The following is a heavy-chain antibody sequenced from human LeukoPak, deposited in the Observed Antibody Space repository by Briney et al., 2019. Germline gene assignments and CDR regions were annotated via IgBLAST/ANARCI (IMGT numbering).Heavy chain of an antibody. CDR1: GGSISSYY. CDR3: AIHPSNSWYYFDY. V-gene: IGHV4-59*01. J-gene: IGHJ4*02. Sequence: SETLSLTCTVSGGSISSYYWSWIRQPPGKGLEWIGYIYYSGSTNYNPSLKSRVTISVDTSKNQFSLKLRSVTAADTAVYYCAIHPSNSWYYFDYWDQGSLVTVSS. D-gene: IGHD2/OR15-2a*01. CDR2: IYYSGST.